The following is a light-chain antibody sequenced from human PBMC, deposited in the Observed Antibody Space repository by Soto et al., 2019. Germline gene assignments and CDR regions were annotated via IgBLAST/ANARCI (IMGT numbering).Light chain of an antibody. V-gene: IGLV2-11*01. CDR2: DVS. J-gene: IGLJ1*01. CDR3: CSYAGSPRYV. Sequence: QSALTQPRSVSGSPGQSVTISCTGTSSDVGGYSYVSWYQQHPGKAPKVMIYDVSERPSGVPDRFPGSKSGNTASLTISGLQAEDEADYYCCSYAGSPRYVFGTGTKLTVL. CDR1: SSDVGGYSY.